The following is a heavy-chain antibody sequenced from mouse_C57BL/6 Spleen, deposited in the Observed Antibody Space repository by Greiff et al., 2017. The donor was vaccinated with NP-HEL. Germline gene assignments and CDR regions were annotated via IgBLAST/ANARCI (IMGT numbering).Heavy chain of an antibody. CDR1: GFTFSDYG. Sequence: DVMLVESGGGLVKPGGSLKLSCAASGFTFSDYGMHWVRQAPEKGLEWVAYISSGSSTIYYADTVKGRFTISRDNAKNTLFLQMTSLRSEDTAMYYCARDTTVVGDWYFDVWGTGTTVTVSS. J-gene: IGHJ1*03. D-gene: IGHD1-1*01. CDR2: ISSGSSTI. CDR3: ARDTTVVGDWYFDV. V-gene: IGHV5-17*01.